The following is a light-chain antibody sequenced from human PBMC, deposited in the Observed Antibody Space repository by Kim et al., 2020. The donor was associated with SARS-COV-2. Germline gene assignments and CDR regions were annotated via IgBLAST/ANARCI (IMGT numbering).Light chain of an antibody. V-gene: IGKV4-1*01. CDR3: QQYYSTPPS. J-gene: IGKJ2*03. Sequence: RATLNCKSSQTVLYNSNNKNYLAWYQHKPGQAPKLLIYWASIRESGVSDRFSGSGSETDFTLTISSLQAEDVAVYYCQQYYSTPPSFGQGTKLEIK. CDR1: QTVLYNSNNKNY. CDR2: WAS.